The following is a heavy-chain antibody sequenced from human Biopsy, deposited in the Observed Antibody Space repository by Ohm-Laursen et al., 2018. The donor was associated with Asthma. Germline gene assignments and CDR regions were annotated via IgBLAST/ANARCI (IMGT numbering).Heavy chain of an antibody. CDR2: ISYTGNT. V-gene: IGHV4-39*01. D-gene: IGHD7-27*01. CDR3: ARHWNWGSFFDY. Sequence: GTLSLTCTVSGGSMSSSSYSWGWIRQPPGKGLEWIGSISYTGNTDIPSLRSRVTLSVDTSKNNFFLKLTSVTAADTAVFYCARHWNWGSFFDYWGQGMLVTVSS. CDR1: GGSMSSSSYS. J-gene: IGHJ4*02.